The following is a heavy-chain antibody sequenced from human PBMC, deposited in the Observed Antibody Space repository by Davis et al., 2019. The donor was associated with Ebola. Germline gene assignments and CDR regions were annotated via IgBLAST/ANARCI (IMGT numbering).Heavy chain of an antibody. CDR2: ANSDGSTT. Sequence: GESLKISCAASGFTFINYWMHWVRQAPGKGLEWVSRANSDGSTTGYGDSVKGRFTISRDNARNTLYLQMNSLRAEDTAVYYCARDFQGLSYWGQGALVTVSS. J-gene: IGHJ4*02. CDR1: GFTFINYW. CDR3: ARDFQGLSY. V-gene: IGHV3-74*01. D-gene: IGHD3-16*01.